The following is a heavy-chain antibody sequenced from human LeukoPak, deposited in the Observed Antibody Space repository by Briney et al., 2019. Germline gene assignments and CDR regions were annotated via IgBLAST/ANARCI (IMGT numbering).Heavy chain of an antibody. CDR1: GDSISRSSYF. Sequence: SETLSLTCTVSGDSISRSSYFWAWIRQPPGKGLEWIGEINHGGSTNYNPSLKSRVTISIDTSKNQFSLKLSSVAAADTAVYYCARYLDYGGNSRVFQHWGQGTLVTVSS. J-gene: IGHJ1*01. CDR2: INHGGST. V-gene: IGHV4-39*07. CDR3: ARYLDYGGNSRVFQH. D-gene: IGHD4-23*01.